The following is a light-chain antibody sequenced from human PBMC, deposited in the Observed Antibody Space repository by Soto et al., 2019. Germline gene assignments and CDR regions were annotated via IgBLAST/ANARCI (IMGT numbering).Light chain of an antibody. Sequence: DIQMTQSPSTLSASVGDRATITCRASQNINTWLAWYQQKPGKAPKLLIYKASSLESGVPSRFSGSGSGTEFSLTISSLQTDDFATYYCQQYNRYPRTFGQGTKVDIK. CDR3: QQYNRYPRT. V-gene: IGKV1-5*03. J-gene: IGKJ1*01. CDR1: QNINTW. CDR2: KAS.